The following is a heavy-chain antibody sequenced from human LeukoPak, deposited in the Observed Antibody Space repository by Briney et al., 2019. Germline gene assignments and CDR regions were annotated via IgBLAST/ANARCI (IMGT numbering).Heavy chain of an antibody. J-gene: IGHJ5*02. CDR1: GGSISSYY. CDR2: IYYSGNT. Sequence: SETLSLTCTVSGGSISSYYWSWIRQPPGKGLDWIGYIYYSGNTNYNPSLKSRVTISVDTSKNQFSLKLSSVTAADTAVYYCARGYYDSSTYTKPFNWFDPWGQGTPVTVSS. D-gene: IGHD3-22*01. CDR3: ARGYYDSSTYTKPFNWFDP. V-gene: IGHV4-59*01.